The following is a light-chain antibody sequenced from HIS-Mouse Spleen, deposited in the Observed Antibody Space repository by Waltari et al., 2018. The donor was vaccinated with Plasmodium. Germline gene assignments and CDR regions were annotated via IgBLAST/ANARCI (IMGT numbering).Light chain of an antibody. CDR3: YSAADNNLV. V-gene: IGLV3-27*01. J-gene: IGLJ3*02. CDR1: VLATKY. CDR2: KDS. Sequence: SYELTQPSSVSVSPGQTARITCSGDVLATKYARWFQQKPGQAPVLVIYKDSERPSGIPGRFSGSSSGTTVTLTISGAQVEDEADYYCYSAADNNLVFGGGTKLTVL.